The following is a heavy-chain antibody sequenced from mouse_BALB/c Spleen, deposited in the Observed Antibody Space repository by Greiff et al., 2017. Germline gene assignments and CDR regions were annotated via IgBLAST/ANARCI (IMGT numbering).Heavy chain of an antibody. V-gene: IGHV1-83*01. CDR1: GYTFTAYV. J-gene: IGHJ3*01. D-gene: IGHD1-1*01. CDR2: IYPGSGST. Sequence: VQLQQSGPELVKPGASVKMSCKASGYTFTAYVISWVKQRTGQGLEWIGEIYPGSGSTYYNEKFKGKATLTADKSSNTAYMQLSSLTSEDSAVYFCARRTTVVAKGWFAYWGQGTLVTVSA. CDR3: ARRTTVVAKGWFAY.